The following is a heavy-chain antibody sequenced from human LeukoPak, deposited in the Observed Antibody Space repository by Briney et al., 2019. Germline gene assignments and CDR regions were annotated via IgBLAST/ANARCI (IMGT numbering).Heavy chain of an antibody. Sequence: SQTLSLTCTVSGGSISSGNYYWSWIRQPAGKGLEWIGRIYTSGDINYNPSLKSRVTISVDTSKNQFSLKLSSVTAADTAVYYCAREYSSSWYPFFDYWGQGTLVTVSS. CDR3: AREYSSSWYPFFDY. J-gene: IGHJ4*02. CDR1: GGSISSGNYY. V-gene: IGHV4-61*02. CDR2: IYTSGDI. D-gene: IGHD6-13*01.